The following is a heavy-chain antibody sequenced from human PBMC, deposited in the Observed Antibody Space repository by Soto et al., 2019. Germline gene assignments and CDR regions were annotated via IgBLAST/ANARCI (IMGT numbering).Heavy chain of an antibody. CDR1: GFTFSSYA. Sequence: PGGSLRLSCAASGFTFSSYAMSWVRQAPGKGLEWVSAISGSGGSTYYADSVKGRFTISRDNSKNTLYLQMNSLRAEDTAVYYCAKGGARERYFDWLIYFDYWGQGTLVTVSS. CDR2: ISGSGGST. J-gene: IGHJ4*02. V-gene: IGHV3-23*01. D-gene: IGHD3-9*01. CDR3: AKGGARERYFDWLIYFDY.